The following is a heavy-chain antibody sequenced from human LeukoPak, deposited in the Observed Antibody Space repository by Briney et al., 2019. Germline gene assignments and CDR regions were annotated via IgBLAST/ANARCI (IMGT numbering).Heavy chain of an antibody. V-gene: IGHV3-30*02. J-gene: IGHJ5*02. CDR3: AKDSSTPPPKWLRSLMPVSWFDP. Sequence: PGGSLRLSCAASGFTFSSYGMHWVRQAPGKGLEWVAFIRYDGSNKYYADSVKGRFTISRDNSKNTLYLQMNSLRAEDTAVYYCAKDSSTPPPKWLRSLMPVSWFDPWGQGTLVTVSS. CDR1: GFTFSSYG. CDR2: IRYDGSNK. D-gene: IGHD5-12*01.